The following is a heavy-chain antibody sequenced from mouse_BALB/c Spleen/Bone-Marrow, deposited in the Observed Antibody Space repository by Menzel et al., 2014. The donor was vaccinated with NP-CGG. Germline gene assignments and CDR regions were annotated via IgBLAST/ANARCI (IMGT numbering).Heavy chain of an antibody. CDR3: ARFSQLGLLAY. J-gene: IGHJ3*01. D-gene: IGHD3-1*01. Sequence: QESGAELVKPGTSVKLSCKASGYNFTSYWINLVKLRPGQGLEWIGDIYPGSGSTNYNEKFKSKATLTVDTSSSTAYMQLSSLASEDSALYYCARFSQLGLLAYWGQGTLVTVSA. CDR1: GYNFTSYW. V-gene: IGHV1-55*01. CDR2: IYPGSGST.